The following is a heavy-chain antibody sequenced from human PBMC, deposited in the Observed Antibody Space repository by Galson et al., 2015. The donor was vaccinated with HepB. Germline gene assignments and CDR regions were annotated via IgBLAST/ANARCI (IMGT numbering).Heavy chain of an antibody. Sequence: SLRLSCAASGFTFSIYNMSWVRQPPAKGLEWVSSVSGSGGSTYYADSVKGRFTISRDNSENTLFLQMNGLRAEDTAVYYCAKDLGLGSGYWGQGTLLTASS. CDR1: GFTFSIYN. CDR3: AKDLGLGSGY. V-gene: IGHV3-23*01. J-gene: IGHJ1*01. D-gene: IGHD3-3*01. CDR2: VSGSGGST.